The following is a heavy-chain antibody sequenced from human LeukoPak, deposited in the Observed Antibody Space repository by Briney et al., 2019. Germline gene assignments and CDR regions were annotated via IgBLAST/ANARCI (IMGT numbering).Heavy chain of an antibody. CDR2: IKSSNT. J-gene: IGHJ4*02. D-gene: IGHD3-16*01. CDR1: GGSISSGRFY. Sequence: SETLSLTCTVSGGSISSGRFYWTWVRQPAGKGLEWIGRIKSSNTNYNPSLKSRVSISLDTSTNQFSLKLSSLTAADTAVYYCARVPDWTYVPDYWGQGTLVTVSS. CDR3: ARVPDWTYVPDY. V-gene: IGHV4-61*02.